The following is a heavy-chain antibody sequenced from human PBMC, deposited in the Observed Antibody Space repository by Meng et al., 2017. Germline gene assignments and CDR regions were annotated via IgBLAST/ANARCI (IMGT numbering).Heavy chain of an antibody. V-gene: IGHV3/OR16-13*01. CDR2: INSDGSST. CDR3: ARSSSWYSSGWFDP. Sequence: EVQLVDVVGGLVQPGWSLRLSCAASGFTFSSDWMHWVRQAPGKGLVWVSRINSDGSSTSYADSMKGQFTITRDNSKNTLYLQMNSLRAEDTAVYYCARSSSWYSSGWFDPWGQGTLVTVSS. J-gene: IGHJ5*02. CDR1: GFTFSSDW. D-gene: IGHD6-13*01.